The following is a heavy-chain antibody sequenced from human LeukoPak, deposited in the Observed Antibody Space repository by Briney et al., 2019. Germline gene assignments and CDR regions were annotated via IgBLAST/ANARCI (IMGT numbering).Heavy chain of an antibody. CDR2: INPNSGGT. V-gene: IGHV1-2*02. CDR3: ARADYDSSGYYSRY. CDR1: GYTFTGYY. J-gene: IGHJ4*02. D-gene: IGHD3-22*01. Sequence: ASVNVSCKASGYTFTGYYMHWVRQAPGQGLEWMGWINPNSGGTNYAQKFQGRVTMTRDTSISTAYMELSRLRSDDTAVYYCARADYDSSGYYSRYWGQGTLVTVSS.